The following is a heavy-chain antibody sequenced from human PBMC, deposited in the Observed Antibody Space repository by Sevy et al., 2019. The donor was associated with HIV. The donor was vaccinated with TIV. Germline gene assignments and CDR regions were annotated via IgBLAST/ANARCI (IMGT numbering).Heavy chain of an antibody. CDR2: INNDGSTT. Sequence: GGSLRLSCAASGFSFSNYWMHWVRQAPGKGLVWVSRINNDGSTTSYADSVKGRFTISRDNAKNTLYLQMNSLRAEDTAVYYCAGDYYDIKGMDVWGQGTTVTVSS. D-gene: IGHD3-22*01. V-gene: IGHV3-74*01. CDR1: GFSFSNYW. CDR3: AGDYYDIKGMDV. J-gene: IGHJ6*02.